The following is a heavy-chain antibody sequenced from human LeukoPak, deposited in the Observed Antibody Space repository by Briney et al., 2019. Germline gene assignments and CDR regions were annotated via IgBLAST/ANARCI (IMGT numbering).Heavy chain of an antibody. Sequence: SETLSLTCTVSGGSFSSCGYYWSWIRQHPGKGLEWIGYIFYSGGTYYNPSLNSRVSISVDTSENQFSLKLSSVTAADTAVYFCARGVAVTGAFDYWGQGTLVTVSS. CDR2: IFYSGGT. D-gene: IGHD6-19*01. CDR1: GGSFSSCGYY. V-gene: IGHV4-31*03. J-gene: IGHJ4*02. CDR3: ARGVAVTGAFDY.